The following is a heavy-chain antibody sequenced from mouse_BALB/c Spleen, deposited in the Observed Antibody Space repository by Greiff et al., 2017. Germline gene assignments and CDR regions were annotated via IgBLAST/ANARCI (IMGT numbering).Heavy chain of an antibody. CDR2: IFPGSGNT. CDR3: ARYDGYYVGAMDY. D-gene: IGHD2-3*01. J-gene: IGHJ4*01. Sequence: QVQLQQSGPELVKPGASVKISCKASGYSFTSYYIHWVKQRPGQGLEWIGWIFPGSGNTKYNEKFKGKATLTADTSSSTAYMQLSSPTSEDSAVYFCARYDGYYVGAMDYWGQGTSVTVSS. V-gene: IGHV1-66*01. CDR1: GYSFTSYY.